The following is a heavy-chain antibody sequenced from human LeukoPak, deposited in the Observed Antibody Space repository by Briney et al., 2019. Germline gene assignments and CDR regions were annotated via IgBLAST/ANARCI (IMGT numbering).Heavy chain of an antibody. V-gene: IGHV1-2*02. CDR3: ARGRVATNFDY. CDR2: INPNSGDT. Sequence: ASVKVSCKASGYTFTGFYMHWVRQAPGQGLGWMGWINPNSGDTNYAQKFRGRVTMTRDTSITTAYMELSRLISDDTAVYFCARGRVATNFDYWGQGTLVTVSS. CDR1: GYTFTGFY. D-gene: IGHD5-12*01. J-gene: IGHJ4*02.